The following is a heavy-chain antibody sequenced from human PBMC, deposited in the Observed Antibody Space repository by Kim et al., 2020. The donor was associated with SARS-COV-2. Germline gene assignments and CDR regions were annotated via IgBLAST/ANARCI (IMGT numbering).Heavy chain of an antibody. CDR2: ISYDGSNK. CDR3: ARDLNSSGYSGTLDY. CDR1: GFTFSSYG. Sequence: GGSLRLSCAASGFTFSSYGMHWVRQAPGKGLEWVAVISYDGSNKYYADSVKGRFTISRDNSKNTLYLQMNSLRAEDTAVYYCARDLNSSGYSGTLDYWGQGTLVTVSS. D-gene: IGHD3-22*01. V-gene: IGHV3-33*05. J-gene: IGHJ4*02.